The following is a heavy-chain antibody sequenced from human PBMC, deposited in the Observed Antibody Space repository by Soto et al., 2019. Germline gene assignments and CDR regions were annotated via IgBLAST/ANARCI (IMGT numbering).Heavy chain of an antibody. V-gene: IGHV3-33*01. Sequence: GGSLRLSCAASGFTFSSYGMHWVRQAPGKGLEWVAVIWYDGSNKYYADSVKGRFTISRDNSKNTLYLQMNSLRAEDTAVYYCARGRITGTRSYYYYGMDVWGQGTTVTVSS. D-gene: IGHD1-7*01. CDR2: IWYDGSNK. J-gene: IGHJ6*02. CDR3: ARGRITGTRSYYYYGMDV. CDR1: GFTFSSYG.